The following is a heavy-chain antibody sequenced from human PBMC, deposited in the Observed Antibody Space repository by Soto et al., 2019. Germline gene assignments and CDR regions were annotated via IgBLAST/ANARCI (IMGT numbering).Heavy chain of an antibody. CDR1: GGSISSGGYS. J-gene: IGHJ4*02. CDR3: ATAPGPY. CDR2: IYNSGST. Sequence: TLSLTCAVSGGSISSGGYSWSWIRQPPGKGLEWIGYIYNSGSTYYNPSLKSRVTISVDRSKNQFSLKLTSVTAADTAVYYCATAPGPYWGQGTLVTVSS. V-gene: IGHV4-30-2*01.